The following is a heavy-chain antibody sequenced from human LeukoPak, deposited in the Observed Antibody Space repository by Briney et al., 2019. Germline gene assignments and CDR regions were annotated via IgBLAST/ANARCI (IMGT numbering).Heavy chain of an antibody. D-gene: IGHD3-10*01. CDR2: ISWNSGSI. CDR3: AKDIDGSGSYSPFDY. Sequence: GGSLRLSCAASGFTFDDYAMHWVRQAPGKGLEWVSGISWNSGSIGYADSVKGRFTISRDNAKNSLYLQMNSLRAEDTALYYCAKDIDGSGSYSPFDYWGQGTLVTVSS. V-gene: IGHV3-9*01. J-gene: IGHJ4*02. CDR1: GFTFDDYA.